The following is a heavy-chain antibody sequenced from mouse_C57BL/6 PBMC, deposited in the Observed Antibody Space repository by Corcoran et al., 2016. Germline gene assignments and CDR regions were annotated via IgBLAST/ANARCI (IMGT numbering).Heavy chain of an antibody. CDR2: IYPGDGDT. J-gene: IGHJ3*01. Sequence: QVQLQQSGAELVKPGASVKISCKASGYAFSSYGMNWVKQRPGKGLEWIGQIYPGDGDTNYNGKFKGKATLTADKSSSTAYMQLSSLTSEDSAVYFCAYFYYYYLPSAYWGQGTLVTVSA. CDR3: AYFYYYYLPSAY. V-gene: IGHV1-80*01. CDR1: GYAFSSYG. D-gene: IGHD2-4*01.